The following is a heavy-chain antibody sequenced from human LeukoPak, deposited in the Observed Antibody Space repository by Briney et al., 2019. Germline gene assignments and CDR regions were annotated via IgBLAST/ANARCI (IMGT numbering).Heavy chain of an antibody. CDR1: GFTFSDYY. Sequence: GGSLRLSCAASGFTFSDYYMTWIRQAPGKGLEWFSYISSSGSAIYYADSVKGRFTISRDNTKNSLYLQMNSLRAEDTAVYYCARVEPFGVGVGGLNYWGQGTLVTVSS. CDR2: ISSSGSAI. CDR3: ARVEPFGVGVGGLNY. V-gene: IGHV3-11*04. J-gene: IGHJ4*02. D-gene: IGHD3-3*01.